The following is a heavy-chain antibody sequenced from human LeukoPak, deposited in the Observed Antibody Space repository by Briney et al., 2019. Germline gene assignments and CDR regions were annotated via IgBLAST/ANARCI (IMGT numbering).Heavy chain of an antibody. V-gene: IGHV3-72*01. J-gene: IGHJ4*02. D-gene: IGHD3-10*01. Sequence: LSLTCTVSGGSISSYYWSWIRQPPGKGLEWVGRTRNKANSYTTEYAASVKGRFTISRDDSKNSLYLQMNSLKTEDTAVYYCARDRGDGFDYWGQGTLVTVSS. CDR2: TRNKANSYTT. CDR3: ARDRGDGFDY. CDR1: GGSISSYY.